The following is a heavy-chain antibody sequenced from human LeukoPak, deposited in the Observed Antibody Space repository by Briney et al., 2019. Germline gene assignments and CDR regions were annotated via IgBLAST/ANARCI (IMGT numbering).Heavy chain of an antibody. V-gene: IGHV1-2*02. D-gene: IGHD1-26*01. CDR3: ARGGPSGSYYYYYMDV. Sequence: ASVKVSCKASGYTFTGYYMHWVRQAPGQGLEWMGWINPNSGGTNYAQKFQGRVTMTRDTSISTAYMELSRLRSDDTAVYYCARGGPSGSYYYYYMDVWGKGTTVTVSS. CDR2: INPNSGGT. J-gene: IGHJ6*03. CDR1: GYTFTGYY.